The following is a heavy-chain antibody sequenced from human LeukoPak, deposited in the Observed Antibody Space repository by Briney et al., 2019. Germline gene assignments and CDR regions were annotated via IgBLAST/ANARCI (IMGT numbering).Heavy chain of an antibody. V-gene: IGHV4-59*08. CDR3: ARHPSRAAVTGTGFDY. Sequence: PSETLSLTCTVSGGSISYYYWSWVRRPPGKRLEWIGYIYYSGDTKYNPSLKSRVTMSVDTSSNQFSLKLTSVTAADTAIYYCARHPSRAAVTGTGFDYWGQGTLVTVSS. CDR1: GGSISYYY. CDR2: IYYSGDT. J-gene: IGHJ4*02. D-gene: IGHD6-19*01.